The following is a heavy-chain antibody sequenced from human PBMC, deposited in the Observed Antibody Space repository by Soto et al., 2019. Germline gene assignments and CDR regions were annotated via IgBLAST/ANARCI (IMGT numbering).Heavy chain of an antibody. Sequence: SVKVSCKASGGTFSSYAISWVRQAPGQGLEWMGGIIPIFGTANYAQKFQGRVTITADESTSTAYMELSSLRSEDTAVYYCARARHYYYDSSGSTSDYWGQGTLVTVSS. CDR1: GGTFSSYA. CDR3: ARARHYYYDSSGSTSDY. CDR2: IIPIFGTA. J-gene: IGHJ4*02. V-gene: IGHV1-69*13. D-gene: IGHD3-22*01.